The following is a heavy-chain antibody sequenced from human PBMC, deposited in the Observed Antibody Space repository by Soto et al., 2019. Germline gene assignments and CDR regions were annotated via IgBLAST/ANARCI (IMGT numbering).Heavy chain of an antibody. CDR1: GYSCTSYW. V-gene: IGHV5-51*01. J-gene: IGHJ4*02. CDR2: IYPGDSDT. D-gene: IGHD3-22*01. CDR3: ARHPSYYYYDSSGPDY. Sequence: GEAQKISSKGSGYSCTSYWIRRVRQMPRKGLEWMGIIYPGDSDTRYSPSFQGQVTISADKSISTAYLQWSSLKASDTAMYYCARHPSYYYYDSSGPDYWGQGTLVTVSS.